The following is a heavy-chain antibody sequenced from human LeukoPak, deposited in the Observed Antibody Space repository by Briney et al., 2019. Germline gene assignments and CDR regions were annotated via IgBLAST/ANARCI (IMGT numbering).Heavy chain of an antibody. Sequence: GASVKVSCKASGYTFTGYYMHWVRQAPGQGLEWMGILDPSGGRTTYAQKFQGRVAMTRDTSTSTFYMELSSLRSEDTAVYYCARDPGGDGYNRPNPSNCFDPWGQGTLVTVSS. CDR2: LDPSGGRT. CDR3: ARDPGGDGYNRPNPSNCFDP. V-gene: IGHV1-46*01. CDR1: GYTFTGYY. J-gene: IGHJ5*02. D-gene: IGHD5-24*01.